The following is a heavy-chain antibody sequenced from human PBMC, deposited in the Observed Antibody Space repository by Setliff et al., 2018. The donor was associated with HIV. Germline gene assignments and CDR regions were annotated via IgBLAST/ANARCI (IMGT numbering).Heavy chain of an antibody. Sequence: GGSLRLSCAASGFTFSSYAMHWVRQAPGKGLEWVGRIANKADSHTIQYAASVQGRFTISRDDSKNSLYLQMSNLQAEDTALYYCTRAGYCHGFDIWGQGTTVTVSS. CDR1: GFTFSSYA. D-gene: IGHD2-15*01. CDR3: TRAGYCHGFDI. J-gene: IGHJ6*02. CDR2: IANKADSHTI. V-gene: IGHV3-72*01.